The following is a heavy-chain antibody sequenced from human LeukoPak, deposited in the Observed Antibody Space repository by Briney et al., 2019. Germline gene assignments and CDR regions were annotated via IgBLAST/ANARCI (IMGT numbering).Heavy chain of an antibody. V-gene: IGHV4-31*03. Sequence: SQTLSLTCTVSGGSISSGGYYWSWIRQHPGEGLEWIGYIYYSGSTYYNPSLKRRVTISVDQSKTQFSLKLNSVTAEDTAVYYCARLWADDSSGHYLGGYFQHWGQGTLVTVSS. CDR3: ARLWADDSSGHYLGGYFQH. J-gene: IGHJ1*01. CDR2: IYYSGST. D-gene: IGHD3-22*01. CDR1: GGSISSGGYY.